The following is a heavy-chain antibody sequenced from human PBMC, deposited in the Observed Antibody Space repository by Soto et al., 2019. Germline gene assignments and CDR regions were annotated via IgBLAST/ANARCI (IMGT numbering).Heavy chain of an antibody. CDR3: TTDQLSLLNYDY. J-gene: IGHJ4*02. CDR2: ISSSSSYI. Sequence: GGSLRLSCAAAGFTFSSYSMKLVRQAPGKGLEWVSTISSSSSYIYYAESVKGRFSISRDNAKNSLFLQMNSLRADDTAVYYCTTDQLSLLNYDYWGQGTLVTVSS. D-gene: IGHD1-1*01. CDR1: GFTFSSYS. V-gene: IGHV3-21*01.